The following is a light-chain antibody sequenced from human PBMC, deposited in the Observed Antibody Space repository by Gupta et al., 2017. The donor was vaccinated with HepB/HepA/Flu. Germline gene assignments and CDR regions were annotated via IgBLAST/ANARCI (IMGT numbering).Light chain of an antibody. CDR1: SSDVGSYNL. V-gene: IGLV2-23*02. CDR3: CSYAGSSILV. Sequence: QSALTQPASVSGSPGQSITISCTGTSSDVGSYNLVSWYQQHPGKAPKLMIYEVSKRPSGVSNRFSGSQSGNTASLTISGLQAEDEADYYCCSYAGSSILVFGGGTKLTVL. CDR2: EVS. J-gene: IGLJ3*02.